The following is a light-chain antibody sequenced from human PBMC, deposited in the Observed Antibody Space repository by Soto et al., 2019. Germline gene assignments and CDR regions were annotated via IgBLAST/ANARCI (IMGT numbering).Light chain of an antibody. V-gene: IGKV3-20*01. CDR3: QQYGNSRLT. Sequence: EIVLTQSPGTLSLSPGDRATLSCRASQGVSSSYLAWYQQRPGQAPRLLIYSGSSRATGIPERFSGSGSETDFTLTINRLEPEDFAVYYCQQYGNSRLTFGGGTKVETK. CDR1: QGVSSSY. CDR2: SGS. J-gene: IGKJ4*01.